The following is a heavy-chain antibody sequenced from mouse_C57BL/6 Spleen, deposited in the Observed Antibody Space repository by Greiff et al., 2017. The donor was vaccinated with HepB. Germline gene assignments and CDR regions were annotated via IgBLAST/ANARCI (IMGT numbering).Heavy chain of an antibody. J-gene: IGHJ4*01. CDR1: GYAFSSSW. D-gene: IGHD2-1*01. CDR2: IYPGDGDT. CDR3: ARRLLWSPMDY. Sequence: VQLQQSGPELVKPGASVKISCKASGYAFSSSWMNWVKQRPGKGLEWIGRIYPGDGDTNYNGKFKGKATLTADKSSSTAYMQLSSLTSEDSAVYFCARRLLWSPMDYWGQGTSVTVSS. V-gene: IGHV1-82*01.